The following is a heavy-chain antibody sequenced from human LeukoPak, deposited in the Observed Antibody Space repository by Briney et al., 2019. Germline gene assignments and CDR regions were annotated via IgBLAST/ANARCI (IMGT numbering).Heavy chain of an antibody. CDR3: ARDKGHFDVDY. CDR1: GGSISSSGYY. CDR2: IYYSGNT. J-gene: IGHJ4*02. Sequence: PSETLSLTCAVSGGSISSSGYYWGWIRQPPGKGLEWIGSIYYSGNTYYIPSLNSRLTISQDTSNNQFSLTLSSVTAADTAIYYCARDKGHFDVDYWGQGILVTVSS. D-gene: IGHD3-9*01. V-gene: IGHV4-39*07.